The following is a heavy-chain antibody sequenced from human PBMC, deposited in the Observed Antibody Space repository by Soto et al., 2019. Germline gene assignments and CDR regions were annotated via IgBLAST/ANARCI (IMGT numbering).Heavy chain of an antibody. V-gene: IGHV1-69*01. CDR2: IIPIFGTA. CDR3: ARNRAGEGLQEYYYGMDV. D-gene: IGHD4-4*01. Sequence: KVSCKASGGNFISYNISWVRQAPGQEHEWMGGIIPIFGTANYAQKFQGRVTITADESTSTAYMELSSLRSEDTAVYYCARNRAGEGLQEYYYGMDVWGQGTTVTVSS. CDR1: GGNFISYN. J-gene: IGHJ6*02.